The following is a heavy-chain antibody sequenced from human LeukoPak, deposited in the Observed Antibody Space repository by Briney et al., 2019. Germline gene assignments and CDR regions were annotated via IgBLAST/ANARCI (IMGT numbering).Heavy chain of an antibody. V-gene: IGHV3-48*03. CDR2: ISSSGSTI. D-gene: IGHD3-22*01. CDR1: GFTFSSYE. CDR3: ARDTYYYDSSGYHIMDY. J-gene: IGHJ4*02. Sequence: GGSLRLSCAASGFTFSSYEMNWVRQAPGKGLEWVSYISSSGSTIYYADSVKGRFTISRDNAKNSLYLQMNSLRAEDTAVYYCARDTYYYDSSGYHIMDYWGQGPLVSVSS.